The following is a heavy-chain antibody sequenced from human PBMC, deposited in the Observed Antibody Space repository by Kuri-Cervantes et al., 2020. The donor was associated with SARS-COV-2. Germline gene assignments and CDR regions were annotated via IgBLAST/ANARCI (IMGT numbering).Heavy chain of an antibody. CDR1: GFTFSNYG. Sequence: GESLKISCAASGFTFSNYGMNWVRQGSGKGLEWVGRVRGKANNYATAYAASVKGRFTISRDDLKNMAYLQMNSLKTEDTAVYYCTTLIDYWGQGALVTVSS. CDR2: VRGKANNYAT. V-gene: IGHV3-73*01. J-gene: IGHJ4*02. CDR3: TTLIDY.